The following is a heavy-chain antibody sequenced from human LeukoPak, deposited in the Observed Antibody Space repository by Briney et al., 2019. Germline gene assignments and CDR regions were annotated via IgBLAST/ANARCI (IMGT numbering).Heavy chain of an antibody. CDR2: IYYSGST. J-gene: IGHJ3*02. CDR3: ARLRWTKGAFDI. CDR1: SGSISSIHYY. V-gene: IGHV4-39*07. Sequence: SETLSLTCTVSSGSISSIHYYWSWIRQPPGKGLEWIGYIYYSGSTYYNPSLKSRVTISVDTSKNQFSLKLSSVTAADTAVYYCARLRWTKGAFDIWGQGTMVTVSS. D-gene: IGHD5-24*01.